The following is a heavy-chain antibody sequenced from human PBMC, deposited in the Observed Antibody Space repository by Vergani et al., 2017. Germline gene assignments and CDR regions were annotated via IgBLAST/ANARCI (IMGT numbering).Heavy chain of an antibody. CDR1: GGSFSSGGYY. V-gene: IGHV4-61*08. J-gene: IGHJ5*02. CDR3: ARELLYSGSYHGSGWFDP. D-gene: IGHD1-26*01. Sequence: QVQLQQWGAGLLKPSETLSLTCAVYGGSFSSGGYYWSWIRQHPGKGLEWIGYIYYSGSTNYNPSLKSRVTISVDTSKNQFSLKLSSVTAADTAVYYCARELLYSGSYHGSGWFDPWGQGTLVTVSS. CDR2: IYYSGST.